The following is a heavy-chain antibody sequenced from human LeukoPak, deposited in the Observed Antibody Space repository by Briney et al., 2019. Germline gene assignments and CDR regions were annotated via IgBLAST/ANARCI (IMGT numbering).Heavy chain of an antibody. V-gene: IGHV3-33*01. J-gene: IGHJ4*02. D-gene: IGHD7-27*01. CDR1: GFTFSRYG. CDR2: IWYDGSNK. Sequence: GGSLRLSCAASGFTFSRYGMHWVRQAPGKGLEWVAVIWYDGSNKYYADSVKGRFTISRDNSKNTLYLQMNSLRAEDTAVYYCARDKELGTFDYWGQGTLVTVSS. CDR3: ARDKELGTFDY.